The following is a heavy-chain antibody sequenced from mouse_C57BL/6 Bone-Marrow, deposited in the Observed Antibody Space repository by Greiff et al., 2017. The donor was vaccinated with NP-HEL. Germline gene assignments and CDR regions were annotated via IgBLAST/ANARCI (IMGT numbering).Heavy chain of an antibody. D-gene: IGHD1-1*01. CDR2: ISSGGSYT. J-gene: IGHJ4*01. Sequence: EVQLQQSGGDLVKPGGSLKLSCAASGFTFSSYGMSWVRQTPDKRLEWVATISSGGSYTYYPDSVKGRFTISRDNAKNTLYLQMSSLKSEDTAMYYCARHLPTVVAPGAMDYWGQGTSVTVSS. V-gene: IGHV5-6*01. CDR3: ARHLPTVVAPGAMDY. CDR1: GFTFSSYG.